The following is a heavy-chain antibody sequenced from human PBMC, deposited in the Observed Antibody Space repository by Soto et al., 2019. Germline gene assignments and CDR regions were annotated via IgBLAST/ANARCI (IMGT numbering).Heavy chain of an antibody. Sequence: GESLKISCKASGYSFTTYWIGRVRQMPGKGLESMGIIYPSDSDTRYSPSFQGQVTFSADRSITTAYLQWSSLKASDTGMYYCARRGAAFDYWGQGTLVTVSS. CDR3: ARRGAAFDY. CDR2: IYPSDSDT. J-gene: IGHJ4*02. CDR1: GYSFTTYW. D-gene: IGHD3-10*01. V-gene: IGHV5-51*01.